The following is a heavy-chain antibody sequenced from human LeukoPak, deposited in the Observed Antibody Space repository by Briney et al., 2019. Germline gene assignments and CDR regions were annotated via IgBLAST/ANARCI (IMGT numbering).Heavy chain of an antibody. CDR3: ARDQIRRSVAFDI. V-gene: IGHV4-59*01. J-gene: IGHJ3*02. CDR2: IYYSGST. Sequence: SETLSLTCTVSGGSISSYYWSWIRQPPGKGLEWIGYIYYSGSTNYNPSLKSRVTISVDTSKNQFSLKLSSVTAADSAVYYCARDQIRRSVAFDIWGQGTMVTVSS. CDR1: GGSISSYY.